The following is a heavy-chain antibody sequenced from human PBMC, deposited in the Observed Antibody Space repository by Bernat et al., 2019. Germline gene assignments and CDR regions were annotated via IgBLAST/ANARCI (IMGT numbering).Heavy chain of an antibody. V-gene: IGHV3-23*01. CDR3: AKDFGITLPSEPPMDY. Sequence: EVQLLESGGGLVQPGGSLRLSCAASGFTFSSYAMSWVRQAPGKGLEWVSAISGSGGSTYYADSVKGRFTISRDNSKNTLYLQMNSLRAEDTAVYYCAKDFGITLPSEPPMDYWGQGTLVTVSS. CDR1: GFTFSSYA. J-gene: IGHJ4*02. D-gene: IGHD3-3*01. CDR2: ISGSGGST.